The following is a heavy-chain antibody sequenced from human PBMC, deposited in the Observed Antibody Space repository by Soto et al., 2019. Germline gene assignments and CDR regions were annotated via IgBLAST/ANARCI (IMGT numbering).Heavy chain of an antibody. D-gene: IGHD6-19*01. Sequence: QVQLVQSGAEVKKPGASVKVSCKASGYTFTGYYMHWVRQAPGQGLEWMGWINPNSGDTNYAQKFQGWVTMTRDTSISTAYMELSRLRSDDTAVYYCARDQGSGWYIFDYWGQGTLVTVSS. V-gene: IGHV1-2*04. CDR3: ARDQGSGWYIFDY. CDR1: GYTFTGYY. CDR2: INPNSGDT. J-gene: IGHJ4*02.